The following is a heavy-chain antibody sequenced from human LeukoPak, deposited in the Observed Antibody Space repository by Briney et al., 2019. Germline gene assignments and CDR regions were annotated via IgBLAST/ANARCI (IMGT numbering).Heavy chain of an antibody. D-gene: IGHD3-22*01. J-gene: IGHJ1*01. CDR2: MYSSGSF. CDR3: VSGPNYYDSSGYYRAEYFQY. CDR1: GDSISSSNW. V-gene: IGHV4-28*05. Sequence: SETLSLTCAVSGDSISSSNWWGWIRQPPGKGLEGIGYMYSSGSFYYKPSLRGRVTMSVDTSKNQFSLRLSSVTAVDTAVYYCVSGPNYYDSSGYYRAEYFQYWGQGTLVTVSS.